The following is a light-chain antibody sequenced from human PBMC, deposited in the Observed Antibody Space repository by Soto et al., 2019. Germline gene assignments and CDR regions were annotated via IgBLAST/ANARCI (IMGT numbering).Light chain of an antibody. J-gene: IGLJ3*02. Sequence: QLALTQSPSASASLGASVKLTCTLSSGHSSYAIAWHQQQPEKGPRYLMKLNSDGSHSKGDGIPDRFSGSSSGAERYLTISSLQSEDEADYYCQTWGTGIPWVFGGGTKVTVL. V-gene: IGLV4-69*01. CDR1: SGHSSYA. CDR3: QTWGTGIPWV. CDR2: LNSDGSH.